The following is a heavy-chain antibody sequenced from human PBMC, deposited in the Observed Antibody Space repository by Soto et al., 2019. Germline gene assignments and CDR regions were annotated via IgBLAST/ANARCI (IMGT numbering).Heavy chain of an antibody. V-gene: IGHV4-31*03. J-gene: IGHJ6*02. CDR3: AREGRSTAPGTSYYGMDV. Sequence: SETLSLTCTVSGGSISSGGYYWSWIRQHPGKGLEWIGYIYYSGSTYYNPSLKSRVTISVDTSKNQFSLKLSSVTAADTAVYYFAREGRSTAPGTSYYGMDVWGQGTTVTVSS. CDR1: GGSISSGGYY. CDR2: IYYSGST. D-gene: IGHD6-13*01.